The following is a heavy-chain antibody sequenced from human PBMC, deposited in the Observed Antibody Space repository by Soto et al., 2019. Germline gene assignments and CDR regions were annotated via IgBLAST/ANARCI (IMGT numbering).Heavy chain of an antibody. CDR2: ISYDGSNK. CDR1: GFTFSSYA. D-gene: IGHD3-22*01. Sequence: GGSLRLSCAASGFTFSSYAMHWVRQAPGKGLEWVAVISYDGSNKYYADSVKGRFTISRDNSKNTLYLQMNSLRAEDTAVYYCARDINAGYYDSSGYYDYYYYYYGMDVWGQGTTVPVYS. V-gene: IGHV3-30-3*01. J-gene: IGHJ6*02. CDR3: ARDINAGYYDSSGYYDYYYYYYGMDV.